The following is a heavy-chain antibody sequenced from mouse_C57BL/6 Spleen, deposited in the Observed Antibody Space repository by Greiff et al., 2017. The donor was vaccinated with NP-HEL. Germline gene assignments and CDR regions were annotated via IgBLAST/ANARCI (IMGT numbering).Heavy chain of an antibody. CDR2: IRNKANGYTT. D-gene: IGHD2-2*01. V-gene: IGHV7-3*01. CDR1: GFTFTDYY. CDR3: ARLKGYGYDGGYYFDY. Sequence: EVKVVESGGGLVQPGGSLSLSCAASGFTFTDYYMSWVRQPPGKALEWLGFIRNKANGYTTEYSASVKGRFTISRDNSQSILYLQMNALRAEDSATYYCARLKGYGYDGGYYFDYWGQGTTLTVSS. J-gene: IGHJ2*01.